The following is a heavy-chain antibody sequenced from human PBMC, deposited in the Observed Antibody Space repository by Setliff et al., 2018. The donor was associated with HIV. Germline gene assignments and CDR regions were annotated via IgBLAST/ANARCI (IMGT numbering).Heavy chain of an antibody. J-gene: IGHJ3*02. CDR3: ARRKSGSYFDAFDI. V-gene: IGHV4-61*02. D-gene: IGHD1-26*01. CDR2: IYTSGST. CDR1: GGSISSGSYY. Sequence: NPSETLSLTCTVSGGSISSGSYYWSWIRQPAGKGLEWIGRIYTSGSTNHNTSLKSRVTISIDTSKNQFSLKLSSVTAANTAVYYCARRKSGSYFDAFDIWGQGTMVTVSS.